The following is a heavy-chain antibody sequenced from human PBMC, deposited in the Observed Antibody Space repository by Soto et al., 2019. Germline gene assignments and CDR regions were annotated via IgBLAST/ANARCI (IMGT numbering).Heavy chain of an antibody. CDR1: GGSISTYY. V-gene: IGHV4-59*01. D-gene: IGHD4-17*01. CDR2: IYYSGST. CDR3: ARGWSSDYYYFDY. Sequence: QVQLQESGPGLVKPSETLSLTCTVSGGSISTYYWSWIRQPPGKGLEWIGYIYYSGSTNYNPSLTSRVTISVDTSKNQFSLNLNSVTAADTAVYYCARGWSSDYYYFDYWGQGTLVTVSS. J-gene: IGHJ4*02.